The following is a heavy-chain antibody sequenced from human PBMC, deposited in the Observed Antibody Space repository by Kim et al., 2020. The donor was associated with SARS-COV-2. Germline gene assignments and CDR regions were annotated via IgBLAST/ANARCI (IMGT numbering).Heavy chain of an antibody. D-gene: IGHD5-18*01. Sequence: SETLSLTCAVYGGSLSGYYWNWIRQPPGKGLKWIGEINQNGKTNYNPSLKSRATISVDTSKNQLSLKLTSVTAADSAVYYCARITVNTYYYYYMDVWGEGTTVTVSS. CDR2: INQNGKT. V-gene: IGHV4-34*01. J-gene: IGHJ6*03. CDR1: GGSLSGYY. CDR3: ARITVNTYYYYYMDV.